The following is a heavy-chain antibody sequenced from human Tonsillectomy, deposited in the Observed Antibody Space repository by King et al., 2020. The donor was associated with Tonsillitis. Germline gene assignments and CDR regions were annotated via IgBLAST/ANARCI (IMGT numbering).Heavy chain of an antibody. Sequence: VQLVESGGGLVQSGGSLRLSCAASGFTFIRSWMSWVRQAPVKGLEWVANINEDGSEKYYVDSVKGRFTISRDNAKNSLYLQMNSLRAEDTAIYYCARAGNVGAVDYWGQGTLVTVSS. CDR2: INEDGSEK. D-gene: IGHD3-10*02. V-gene: IGHV3-7*01. CDR1: GFTFIRSW. CDR3: ARAGNVGAVDY. J-gene: IGHJ4*02.